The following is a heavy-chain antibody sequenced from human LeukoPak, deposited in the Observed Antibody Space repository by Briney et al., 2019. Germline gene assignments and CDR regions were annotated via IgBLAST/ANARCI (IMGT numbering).Heavy chain of an antibody. D-gene: IGHD6-19*01. CDR2: ISSSSSYI. CDR3: ARRAISGRYEDY. V-gene: IGHV3-21*01. CDR1: GFTFSSYT. Sequence: TGGSLRLSCAASGFTFSSYTMSWVRQAPGKRLEWVSSISSSSSYIYYADSVKGRFTISRDNAKNSLYLQMNSLRAEDTAVYYCARRAISGRYEDYWGQGTLVTVSS. J-gene: IGHJ4*02.